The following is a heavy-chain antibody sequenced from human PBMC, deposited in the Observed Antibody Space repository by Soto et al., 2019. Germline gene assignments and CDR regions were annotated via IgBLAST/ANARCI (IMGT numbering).Heavy chain of an antibody. Sequence: SETLSLTCTVSGGSISSSSYYWGWIRQPPGKGLEWIGSIYYSGSTYYNPSLKSRVTISVDTSKNQFSLKLSSVTAADTAVYYCARHAHGPPDIVVVPAAIHPWGQGTLVTVSS. CDR2: IYYSGST. CDR1: GGSISSSSYY. V-gene: IGHV4-39*01. D-gene: IGHD2-2*01. J-gene: IGHJ5*02. CDR3: ARHAHGPPDIVVVPAAIHP.